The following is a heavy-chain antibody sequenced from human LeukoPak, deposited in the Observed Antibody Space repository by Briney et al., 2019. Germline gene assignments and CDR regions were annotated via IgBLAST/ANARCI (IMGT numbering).Heavy chain of an antibody. Sequence: GGSLRLFCVGSGFSFSSFAMTWVRQAPGKGLEWVSTIYGGGANTFYADSVKGRFTISRDDSKNMQFLEMDSLRPEDTAVYFCAKRITVAAGIYFDSWGQGTLVTVSS. CDR2: IYGGGANT. D-gene: IGHD6-19*01. CDR1: GFSFSSFA. CDR3: AKRITVAAGIYFDS. V-gene: IGHV3-23*01. J-gene: IGHJ4*02.